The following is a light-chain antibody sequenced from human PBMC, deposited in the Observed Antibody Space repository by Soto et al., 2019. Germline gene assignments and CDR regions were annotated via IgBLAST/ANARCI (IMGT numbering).Light chain of an antibody. CDR2: LGS. J-gene: IGKJ2*01. CDR1: QSLLHSNGYNY. V-gene: IGKV2-28*01. CDR3: MQALQTPPT. Sequence: DIVMTQSPLSLPVTPGEPASISCRSSQSLLHSNGYNYLDWYLQKPGQSPQLLIYLGSNRASGVPDRFSGSGSRTDFTLKISRVEAEDVGVYYCMQALQTPPTFGQGTKLAIK.